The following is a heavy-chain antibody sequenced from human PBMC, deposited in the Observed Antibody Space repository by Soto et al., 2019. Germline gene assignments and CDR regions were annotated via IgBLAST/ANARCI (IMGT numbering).Heavy chain of an antibody. CDR1: GYTFTSYG. V-gene: IGHV1-18*01. CDR2: ISAYNGNT. Sequence: ASVKVSCKASGYTFTSYGISWVRQAPGQGLEWMGWISAYNGNTNYAQKLQGRVTMTTDTSTSTAYMELRSLRSDDTAVYYCAREPSGYDSSGYIDYWGQGTLVTVPS. D-gene: IGHD3-22*01. J-gene: IGHJ4*02. CDR3: AREPSGYDSSGYIDY.